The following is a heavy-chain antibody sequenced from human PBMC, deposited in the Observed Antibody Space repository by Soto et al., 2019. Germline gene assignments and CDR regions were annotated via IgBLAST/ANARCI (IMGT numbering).Heavy chain of an antibody. D-gene: IGHD6-6*01. CDR1: GGTFSSYA. Sequence: ASVKVSCKASGGTFSSYAISWVRQAPGQGLEWMGGIIPIFGTANYAQKFQGRVTITADESTSTAYVELSSLRSEDTAVYYCARGEYSSSGDFDYWGQGTLVTVSS. V-gene: IGHV1-69*13. CDR3: ARGEYSSSGDFDY. J-gene: IGHJ4*02. CDR2: IIPIFGTA.